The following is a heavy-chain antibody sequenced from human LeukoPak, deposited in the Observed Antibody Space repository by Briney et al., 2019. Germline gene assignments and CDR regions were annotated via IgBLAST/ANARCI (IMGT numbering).Heavy chain of an antibody. CDR3: ARRGSSSSLHYYGMDV. J-gene: IGHJ6*02. CDR1: GYTSTSYY. V-gene: IGHV1-46*01. CDR2: INPGGGST. Sequence: ASVKVSCKASGYTSTSYYMHWVRQAPGQGLEWMGIINPGGGSTSYAQKFQGRVTVTRDTSTSTVYMELSSLRSEDTAVYYCARRGSSSSLHYYGMDVWGQGTTVTVSS. D-gene: IGHD6-6*01.